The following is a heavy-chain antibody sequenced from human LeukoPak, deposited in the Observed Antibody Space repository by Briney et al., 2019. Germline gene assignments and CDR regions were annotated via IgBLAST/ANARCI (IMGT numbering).Heavy chain of an antibody. J-gene: IGHJ3*02. CDR2: IIPIFGTA. V-gene: IGHV1-69*05. D-gene: IGHD1-1*01. CDR1: GGTFSSYA. CDR3: ARDSPPSTGSLDAFDI. Sequence: SVKVSCKASGGTFSSYAISWVRQAPGQGLEWMGGIIPIFGTANYAQKFQGRVTITTDESTSTAYMELSSLRSEDTAVYYCARDSPPSTGSLDAFDIWGQGTMVTVSS.